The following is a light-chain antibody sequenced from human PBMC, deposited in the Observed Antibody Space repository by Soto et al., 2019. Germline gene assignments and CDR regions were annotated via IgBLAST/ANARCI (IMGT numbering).Light chain of an antibody. J-gene: IGKJ3*01. CDR3: LQHNSYPFT. CDR1: QDIRSD. CDR2: AAS. Sequence: DIQMTQAPSSLSASVGDRVTITCRASQDIRSDLGWFQQKPGKAPKRLMYAASTLESGVPSRFSGSRSGTEFTLTSSSLQPEDFATYYCLQHNSYPFTFGPGTKVDIK. V-gene: IGKV1-17*01.